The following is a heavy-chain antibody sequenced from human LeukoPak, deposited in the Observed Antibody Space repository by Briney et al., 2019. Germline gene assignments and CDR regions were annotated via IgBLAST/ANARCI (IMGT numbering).Heavy chain of an antibody. Sequence: PGGSLRLSCAASGFTFSSYGMHWVRQAPGKGLEWVAFIRYDGSNKYYADSVKGRFTISRDNSKNTLYLQMNSLRAEDTAMYYCAKDTYYYGSGSYYVRWFDPWGQGTLVTVSS. V-gene: IGHV3-30*02. CDR2: IRYDGSNK. J-gene: IGHJ5*02. CDR3: AKDTYYYGSGSYYVRWFDP. CDR1: GFTFSSYG. D-gene: IGHD3-10*01.